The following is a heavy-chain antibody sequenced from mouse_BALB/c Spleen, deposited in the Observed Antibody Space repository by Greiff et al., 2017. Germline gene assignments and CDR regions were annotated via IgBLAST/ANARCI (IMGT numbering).Heavy chain of an antibody. J-gene: IGHJ1*01. CDR2: INPYNGDT. D-gene: IGHD1-2*01. Sequence: VQLQQSGPELVKPGASVKISCKASGYSFTGYFMNWAKQSHGKSLEWIGRINPYNGDTFYNQKFKGKATLTVDKSSSTAHMELLSLTSEDSAVYYCGRGTTATYWYFDVWGAGTTVTVSS. V-gene: IGHV1-37*01. CDR1: GYSFTGYF. CDR3: GRGTTATYWYFDV.